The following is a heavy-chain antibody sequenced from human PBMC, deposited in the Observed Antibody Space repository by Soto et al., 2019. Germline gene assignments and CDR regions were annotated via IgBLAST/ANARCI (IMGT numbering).Heavy chain of an antibody. Sequence: GGSLRLSCAASGFTFNSYIFNWVRQAPGKGLEWVSYISPRTTTIYYADSVKGRFTVSRDDATNSVYLQMNGLRAEDTAVYYCARAGVHCGGDCYWNYYFDYWGQGTLVTVSS. CDR2: ISPRTTTI. CDR1: GFTFNSYI. J-gene: IGHJ4*02. D-gene: IGHD2-21*01. V-gene: IGHV3-48*01. CDR3: ARAGVHCGGDCYWNYYFDY.